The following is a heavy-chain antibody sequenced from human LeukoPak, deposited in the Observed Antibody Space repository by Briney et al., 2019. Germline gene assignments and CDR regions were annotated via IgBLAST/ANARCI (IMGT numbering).Heavy chain of an antibody. CDR3: ARLLGPAASVNWFGP. D-gene: IGHD2-2*01. V-gene: IGHV1-2*02. CDR1: GYTFTGYY. Sequence: ASVKVSCKASGYTFTGYYMHWVRQAPGQGLEWMGWINPNSGGTNYAQKFQGRVTMTRDTSISTAYMELSRLRSDDTAVYYCARLLGPAASVNWFGPWGQGTLVTVSS. CDR2: INPNSGGT. J-gene: IGHJ5*02.